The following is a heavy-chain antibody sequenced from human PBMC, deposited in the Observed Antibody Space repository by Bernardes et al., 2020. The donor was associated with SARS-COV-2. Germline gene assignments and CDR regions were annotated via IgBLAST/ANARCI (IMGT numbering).Heavy chain of an antibody. V-gene: IGHV3-33*01. Sequence: GGSLRLSCVVSGFTFSNYGMHWVRQAPGKGLEWVAVIWYDASNKDYADSVKGRFTISRDNSKNTLYLQMNTLRAEDTSVYYCARGGSYGDPFDFWGQGTLVTVSS. J-gene: IGHJ4*02. CDR2: IWYDASNK. D-gene: IGHD4-17*01. CDR1: GFTFSNYG. CDR3: ARGGSYGDPFDF.